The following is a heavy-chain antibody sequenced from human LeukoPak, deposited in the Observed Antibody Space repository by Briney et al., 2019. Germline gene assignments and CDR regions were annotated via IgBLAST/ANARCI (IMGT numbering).Heavy chain of an antibody. J-gene: IGHJ3*02. CDR3: TTNDAFDI. V-gene: IGHV3-15*01. Sequence: PGGSLRLSCAASGFTFSNAWMNWVRQAPGKGLEWVGRINRKADGGTTDYAAPVKGRFTISRDDSKNTRYLQMKSLKTEDTAVYYCTTNDAFDIWGQGTMVTVSS. CDR1: GFTFSNAW. CDR2: INRKADGGTT.